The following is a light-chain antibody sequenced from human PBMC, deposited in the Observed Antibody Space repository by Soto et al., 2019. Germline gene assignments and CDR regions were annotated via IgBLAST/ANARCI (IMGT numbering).Light chain of an antibody. CDR2: DAS. CDR3: QQRSNS. J-gene: IGKJ4*01. V-gene: IGKV3D-20*02. CDR1: QSIRSNY. Sequence: EIVLTQSPGTLSLSPGERSTLSCRASQSIRSNYLAWYQQKPGQAPRLLIYDASTRATGIPPRFSGSGSGTDLTLTISSLEPEDFAVYYCQQRSNSFGGGTKVDI.